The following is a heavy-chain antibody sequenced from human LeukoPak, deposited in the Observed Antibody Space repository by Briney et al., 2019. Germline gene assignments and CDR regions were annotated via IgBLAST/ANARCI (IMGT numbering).Heavy chain of an antibody. CDR3: ARDWSPGYYYFDY. CDR2: ISSSSSYI. Sequence: PGGSLRLSCAASGFTFSSYSMNWARQAPGKGLEWVSSISSSSSYIYYADSVKGRFTISRDNAKNSLYLQMNSLRAEDTAVYYCARDWSPGYYYFDYWGQGTLVTVSS. D-gene: IGHD1-26*01. J-gene: IGHJ4*02. CDR1: GFTFSSYS. V-gene: IGHV3-21*01.